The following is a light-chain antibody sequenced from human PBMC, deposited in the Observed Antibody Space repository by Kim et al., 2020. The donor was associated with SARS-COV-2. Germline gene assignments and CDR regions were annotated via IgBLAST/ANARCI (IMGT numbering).Light chain of an antibody. J-gene: IGKJ1*01. Sequence: ASVGDRVTITCRASQSINSYLNWYQQKPGKAPKLLIYAASSLQSGVPSRFSGSGSGTDFTLTISSLQPEDFATYYCQQSYNTPRTFGQGTKVDIK. CDR1: QSINSY. CDR3: QQSYNTPRT. V-gene: IGKV1-39*01. CDR2: AAS.